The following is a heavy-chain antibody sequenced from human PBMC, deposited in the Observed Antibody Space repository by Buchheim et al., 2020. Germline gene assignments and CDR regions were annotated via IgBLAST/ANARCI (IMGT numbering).Heavy chain of an antibody. D-gene: IGHD3-3*01. CDR1: GGSISSYY. J-gene: IGHJ4*02. Sequence: QVQLQESGPGLVKPSETLSLTCTVSGGSISSYYWSWIRQPPGKGLEWIGEINHSGSTNYNPSLKSRVTISVDTSKNQFSLKLSSVTAADTAVYYCARRPVAIFGVVIITGYFDYWGQGTL. CDR3: ARRPVAIFGVVIITGYFDY. CDR2: INHSGST. V-gene: IGHV4-59*12.